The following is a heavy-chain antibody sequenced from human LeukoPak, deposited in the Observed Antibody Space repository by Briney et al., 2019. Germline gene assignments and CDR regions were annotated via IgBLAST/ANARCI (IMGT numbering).Heavy chain of an antibody. CDR2: ISNSGTSI. J-gene: IGHJ3*02. Sequence: GGSLRLSCAASGFTFSDSYMTWIRQAPGKGLEWVSYISNSGTSIFYADSVKGRFTTSRDNAKSSLYLQMNSLRAEDTAVYYCAKGMTTVTTSEDAFDIWGQGTMVTVSS. CDR3: AKGMTTVTTSEDAFDI. V-gene: IGHV3-11*04. D-gene: IGHD4-17*01. CDR1: GFTFSDSY.